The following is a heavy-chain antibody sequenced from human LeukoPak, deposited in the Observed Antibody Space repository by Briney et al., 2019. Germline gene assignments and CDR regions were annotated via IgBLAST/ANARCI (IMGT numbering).Heavy chain of an antibody. CDR3: ATYTHWVAGDV. Sequence: GSLRLSCAASGFTFSDSWMSWVRQAPGKGLEWVANMNQDGSEKDYVDSVKGRFTISRDNARNSLYLQMGSLRAEDTAVYYCATYTHWVAGDVWGQGATVTVSS. CDR2: MNQDGSEK. CDR1: GFTFSDSW. D-gene: IGHD3-16*01. V-gene: IGHV3-7*01. J-gene: IGHJ6*02.